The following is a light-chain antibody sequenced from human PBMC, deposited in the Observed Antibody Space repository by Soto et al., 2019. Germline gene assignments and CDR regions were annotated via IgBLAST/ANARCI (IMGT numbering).Light chain of an antibody. CDR2: GAS. J-gene: IGKJ1*01. CDR3: QQSFSTPRT. V-gene: IGKV3-20*01. CDR1: QSVSSSY. Sequence: EIVLTQSPGTLSLSPGERATLSCRASQSVSSSYLAWYQQKPGQVPRLLIYGASSLQSGVPSRFSGSGSGTDFTLTISSLQPEDFGTYYCQQSFSTPRTFGQGTKVDIK.